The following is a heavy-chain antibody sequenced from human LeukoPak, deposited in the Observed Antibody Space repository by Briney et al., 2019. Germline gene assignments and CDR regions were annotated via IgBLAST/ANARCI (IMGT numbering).Heavy chain of an antibody. V-gene: IGHV7-4-1*02. CDR2: INTNTGNP. CDR1: GYTFTSYA. Sequence: ASVKVSCKASGYTFTSYAMNWVRQAPGQGPEWMGWINTNTGNPTYAQGFTGRFVFSLDTSVSTAYLQISSLKAEDTAVYYCAREQGYCSSTSCYIPDAFDIWGQGTMVTVSS. J-gene: IGHJ3*02. D-gene: IGHD2-2*02. CDR3: AREQGYCSSTSCYIPDAFDI.